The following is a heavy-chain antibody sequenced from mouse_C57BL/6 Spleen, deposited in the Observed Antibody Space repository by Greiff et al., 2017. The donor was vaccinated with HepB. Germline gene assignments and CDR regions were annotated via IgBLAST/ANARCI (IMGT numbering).Heavy chain of an antibody. CDR1: GYAFSSYW. V-gene: IGHV1-80*01. J-gene: IGHJ2*01. CDR3: ARKGGDVGYFDY. CDR2: IYPGDGDT. D-gene: IGHD3-3*01. Sequence: VQLQESGAELVKPGASVKISCKASGYAFSSYWMNWVKQRPGKGLEWIGQIYPGDGDTNYNGKFKGKATLTADKSSSTAYMQLSSLTSEDSAVYFCARKGGDVGYFDYWGQGTTLTVSS.